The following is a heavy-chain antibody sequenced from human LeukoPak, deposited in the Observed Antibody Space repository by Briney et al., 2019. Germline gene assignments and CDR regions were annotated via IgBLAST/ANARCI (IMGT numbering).Heavy chain of an antibody. D-gene: IGHD6-13*01. CDR2: ISYDGSNK. J-gene: IGHJ4*02. CDR3: AKDYSSSWYESGPFDY. CDR1: GFTFSSYG. Sequence: GGSLRLSCAASGFTFSSYGMHWVRQAPGKGLEWVAVISYDGSNKYYADSVKGRFTISRDNSKNTLYLQMNSLRAEDTAVYYCAKDYSSSWYESGPFDYWGQGTLVTVSS. V-gene: IGHV3-30*18.